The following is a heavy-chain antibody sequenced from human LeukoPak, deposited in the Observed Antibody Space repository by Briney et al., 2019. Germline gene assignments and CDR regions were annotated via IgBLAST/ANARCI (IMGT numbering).Heavy chain of an antibody. CDR2: ISGSGGST. J-gene: IGHJ3*01. CDR1: GFTFSSFA. CDR3: AKDRSCSGSSCNVGS. Sequence: GGSLRLSCAASGFTFSSFAMSWVRQAPGKGLEWVSAISGSGGSTFYADSVKGRFTISRDNSKNTLFLQMSSLRAEDTAVYYCAKDRSCSGSSCNVGSWGQGTMVIVSS. V-gene: IGHV3-23*01. D-gene: IGHD2-2*01.